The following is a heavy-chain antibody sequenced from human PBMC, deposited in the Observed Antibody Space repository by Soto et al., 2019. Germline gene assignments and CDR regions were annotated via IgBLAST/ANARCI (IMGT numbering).Heavy chain of an antibody. Sequence: EVQLLESGGGLVQPGGSLRLSCGVSGFTFNDFEMNWVRQAPGKGLEWLAYIDGSGTTKKYADSVRGRFTISRDNPNNSMFLQMSSLSAACTAIYYCARGFGRFNYWGQGTIVSGSS. CDR2: IDGSGTTK. J-gene: IGHJ4*02. V-gene: IGHV3-48*03. D-gene: IGHD3-10*01. CDR3: ARGFGRFNY. CDR1: GFTFNDFE.